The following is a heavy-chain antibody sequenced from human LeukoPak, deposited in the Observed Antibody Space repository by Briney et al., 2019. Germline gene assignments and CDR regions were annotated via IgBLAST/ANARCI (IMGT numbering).Heavy chain of an antibody. CDR3: ARGTPPNVYDFWGGRKNWFDP. CDR2: MNPNSGNT. CDR1: GYTFTSYD. V-gene: IGHV1-8*02. D-gene: IGHD3-3*01. Sequence: GASVKVSCKASGYTFTSYDINWVRQATGQGLEWMGWMNPNSGNTGYAQKFQGRVTMTRNTSISTAYMELSSLRSEDTAVYYCARGTPPNVYDFWGGRKNWFDPWGQGTLVTVSS. J-gene: IGHJ5*02.